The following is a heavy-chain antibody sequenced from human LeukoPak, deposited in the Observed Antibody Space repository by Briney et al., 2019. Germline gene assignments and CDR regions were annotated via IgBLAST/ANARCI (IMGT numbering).Heavy chain of an antibody. V-gene: IGHV4-4*07. CDR1: GGSISSYY. CDR2: IYTSGST. Sequence: SETLSLTCTVSGGSISSYYWSWIRQPAGKGLEWIGRIYTSGSTNYNPSLKSRVTMSVDTSKNQFSLKLSSVTAADTAVYYCARGLIAVAGTEAFDIWGQGTMVTVSS. D-gene: IGHD6-19*01. J-gene: IGHJ3*02. CDR3: ARGLIAVAGTEAFDI.